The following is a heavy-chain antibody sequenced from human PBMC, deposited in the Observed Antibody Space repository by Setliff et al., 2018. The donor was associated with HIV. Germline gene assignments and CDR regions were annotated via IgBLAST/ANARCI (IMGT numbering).Heavy chain of an antibody. CDR1: GGSVGSGSYY. CDR2: IYYSGST. J-gene: IGHJ4*02. D-gene: IGHD4-17*01. Sequence: NPSETLSLTCSVSGGSVGSGSYYWSWIRQSPGKGLEWLGYIYYSGSTTYNPSLKSRVTMSIDTSKNQFSLKLRSVTAADTAVYYCARDPPGYDDSNDYWGQGTLVTVSS. CDR3: ARDPPGYDDSNDY. V-gene: IGHV4-61*01.